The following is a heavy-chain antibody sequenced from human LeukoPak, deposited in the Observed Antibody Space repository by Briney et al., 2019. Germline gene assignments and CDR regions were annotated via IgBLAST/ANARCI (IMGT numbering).Heavy chain of an antibody. Sequence: GGSLRLSCVASGFTFSSHWIHWVRQAPGKGLVWISRINSDGSSISYADSVKGRFTVSRDNAKNTLYLQMNSLRGEDTAVYYCAREGYCSSTSCYTLGDAFDIWGQGTMVTVSS. V-gene: IGHV3-74*01. CDR3: AREGYCSSTSCYTLGDAFDI. CDR1: GFTFSSHW. J-gene: IGHJ3*02. D-gene: IGHD2-2*02. CDR2: INSDGSSI.